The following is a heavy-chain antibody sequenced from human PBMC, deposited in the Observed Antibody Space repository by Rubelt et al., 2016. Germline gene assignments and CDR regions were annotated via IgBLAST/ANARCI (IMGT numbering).Heavy chain of an antibody. CDR2: IYYSGST. V-gene: IGHV4-39*01. CDR3: ARGRVLEWLPPDY. D-gene: IGHD3-3*01. CDR1: GGSISSSSYY. J-gene: IGHJ4*02. Sequence: QLQLQESGLGLVKPSETLSLTCTVSGGSISSSSYYWGWIRQPPGKGLEWIGSIYYSGSTYYNPSLKSRVTISVDTSKNQFSLKLSSVTAADTAVYYCARGRVLEWLPPDYWGQGTLVTVSS.